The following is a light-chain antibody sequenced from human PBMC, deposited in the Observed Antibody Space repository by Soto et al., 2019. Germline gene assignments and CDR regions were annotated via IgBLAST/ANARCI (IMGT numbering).Light chain of an antibody. Sequence: EVVLTQSPGTLSLSPGERATLSCRASQRVTSSYLAWYQQKPGQAPRLLIYGASSRATGIPDRFSGSGSGADFTLTINSLEPEDFAVYYCQQYGSSPWTFGQGTKVEIK. CDR2: GAS. V-gene: IGKV3-20*01. CDR3: QQYGSSPWT. J-gene: IGKJ1*01. CDR1: QRVTSSY.